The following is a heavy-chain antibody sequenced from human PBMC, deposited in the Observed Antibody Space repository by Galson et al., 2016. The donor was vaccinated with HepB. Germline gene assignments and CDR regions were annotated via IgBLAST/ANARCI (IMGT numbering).Heavy chain of an antibody. Sequence: CAISGDSVSSNSSAWNWIRQSPSRGLEWLGRTYYMSNWSNDYAVSVKSRITINPDTSKSQYSLQLNSMTPVATAVYYFAWGDYFDPWGQGILVTVSS. D-gene: IGHD3-16*01. CDR1: GDSVSSNSSA. CDR3: AWGDYFDP. V-gene: IGHV6-1*01. J-gene: IGHJ5*02. CDR2: TYYMSNWSN.